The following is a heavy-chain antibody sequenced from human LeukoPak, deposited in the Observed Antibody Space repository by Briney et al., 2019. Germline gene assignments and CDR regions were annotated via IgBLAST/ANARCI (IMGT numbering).Heavy chain of an antibody. V-gene: IGHV4-59*01. CDR2: IYYSGST. D-gene: IGHD5-12*01. J-gene: IGHJ4*02. CDR3: ARDGTNSGYDFVSAGGFDY. CDR1: GGSISSYY. Sequence: PSETLSLTCTVSGGSISSYYWSWIRQPPGKGLEWIGCIYYSGSTNYNPSLKSRVTISVDTSKNQFSLKLSSVTAADTAVYYCARDGTNSGYDFVSAGGFDYWGQGTLVTVSS.